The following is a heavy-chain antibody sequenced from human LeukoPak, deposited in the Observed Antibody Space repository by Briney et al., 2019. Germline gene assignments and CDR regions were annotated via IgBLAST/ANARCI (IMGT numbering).Heavy chain of an antibody. CDR3: ARRPHMIRAFVP. CDR2: IYYSGST. J-gene: IGHJ5*02. V-gene: IGHV4-59*01. Sequence: SETLSLTCTVSGGSISSYYWSWIRQPPGKGLEWIGYIYYSGSTNYNPSLKSRVTISVDTSKNQFSLKLSSVTAADTAVYYCARRPHMIRAFVPWGQGTLVTVSS. CDR1: GGSISSYY. D-gene: IGHD3-22*01.